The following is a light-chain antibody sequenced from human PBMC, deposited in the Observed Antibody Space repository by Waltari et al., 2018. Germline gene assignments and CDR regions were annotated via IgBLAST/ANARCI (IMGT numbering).Light chain of an antibody. CDR2: KAS. J-gene: IGKJ2*01. V-gene: IGKV1-5*03. CDR1: QSISTW. CDR3: QQYNSDSHS. Sequence: DIQMTQSPSSLSASVVDNVTITCRASQSISTWLAWFQLKPGKAPKLLIYKASNLESGVPSRFSGSGSGTEFTLTISSLLPEDFATYYCQQYNSDSHSFGQGTRLEIK.